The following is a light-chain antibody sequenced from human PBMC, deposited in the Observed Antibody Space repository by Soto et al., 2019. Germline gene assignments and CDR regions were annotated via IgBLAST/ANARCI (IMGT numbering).Light chain of an antibody. J-gene: IGKJ2*03. Sequence: EIVLTQSPGTLSLSAGERATLSCRVSQSINSNSLAWYQQKPGQAPRLLIYAASSRATGIPDRFSGSGSGTDFTLTIRRLEPEDFAVYYCQRDSFGQGTKLEIK. CDR2: AAS. V-gene: IGKV3-20*01. CDR1: QSINSNS. CDR3: QRDS.